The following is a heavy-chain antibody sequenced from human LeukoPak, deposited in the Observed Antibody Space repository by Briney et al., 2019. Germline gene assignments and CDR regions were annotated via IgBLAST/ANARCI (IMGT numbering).Heavy chain of an antibody. CDR1: GGSISSNEYY. CDR3: ARDGTRVSPAV. D-gene: IGHD4-17*01. Sequence: SETLSLTCNVSGGSISSNEYYWGWIRQPPGKGLEWIANMYYSGSTYYNPSLKSRVTISIDTSKNQLSLKLSSVTAADTAVYYCARDGTRVSPAVWGKGTTVTVSS. J-gene: IGHJ6*04. CDR2: MYYSGST. V-gene: IGHV4-39*07.